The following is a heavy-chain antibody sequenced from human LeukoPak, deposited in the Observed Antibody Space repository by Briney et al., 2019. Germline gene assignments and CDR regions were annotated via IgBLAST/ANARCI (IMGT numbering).Heavy chain of an antibody. D-gene: IGHD5-12*01. Sequence: GASVKVSCKASGYTFTSYGISWVRQAPGQGLEWMGWISAYNGNTNFAQKFQGRVTMTRDTSISTAYMELSRLRSDDTAVYYCARAYSGYDPYFDYWGQGTLVTVSS. CDR3: ARAYSGYDPYFDY. V-gene: IGHV1-18*01. CDR1: GYTFTSYG. J-gene: IGHJ4*02. CDR2: ISAYNGNT.